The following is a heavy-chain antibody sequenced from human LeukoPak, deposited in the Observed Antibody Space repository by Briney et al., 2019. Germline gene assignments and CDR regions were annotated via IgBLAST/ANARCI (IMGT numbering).Heavy chain of an antibody. CDR3: ASRSIGTHDAFDI. J-gene: IGHJ3*02. CDR1: GGTFSSYA. CDR2: IIPIFGTA. V-gene: IGHV1-69*05. D-gene: IGHD1-1*01. Sequence: SVKVSCKASGGTFSSYAISWVRQAPGQGLEWMGGIIPIFGTANYAQKFQGRVTITTDESTSTAYMELSSLRSEDTAVYYCASRSIGTHDAFDIWGQEAMVTVSS.